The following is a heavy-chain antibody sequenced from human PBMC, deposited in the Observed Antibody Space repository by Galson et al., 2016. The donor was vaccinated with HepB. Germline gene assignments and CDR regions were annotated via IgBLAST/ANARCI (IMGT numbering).Heavy chain of an antibody. V-gene: IGHV3-66*01. CDR3: AREQPVTPLGY. CDR1: GVTVSNNY. CDR2: IYSGGQT. Sequence: SLRLSCAASGVTVSNNYMTWVRQAPGKGPEWVSIIYSGGQTSYADSVKGRFTISRDNSKNTVYLQMNSLTAEDTAIYYCAREQPVTPLGYWGQGTLVSVSS. D-gene: IGHD4-17*01. J-gene: IGHJ4*02.